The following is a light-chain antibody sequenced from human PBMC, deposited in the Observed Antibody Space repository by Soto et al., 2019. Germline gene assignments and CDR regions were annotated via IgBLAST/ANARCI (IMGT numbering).Light chain of an antibody. CDR2: TTN. J-gene: IGLJ2*01. Sequence: QSALTQPHSASGTPGQRVTSSCSGSSSNIGTSSVHWFQQLPGTAPKLLISTTNQRPSGVPERFSGSKSGTSASLAISGLRSEDEADYYCAAWDDSLSRSVFGGGTQLTVL. CDR3: AAWDDSLSRSV. V-gene: IGLV1-47*02. CDR1: SSNIGTSS.